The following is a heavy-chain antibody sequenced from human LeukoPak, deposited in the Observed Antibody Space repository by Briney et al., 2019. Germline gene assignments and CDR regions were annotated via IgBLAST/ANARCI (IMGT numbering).Heavy chain of an antibody. J-gene: IGHJ4*02. CDR2: IIPILGIA. Sequence: ASVKVSCKASGGTFSSYAISWVRQAPGQGLEWMGRIIPILGIANYAQKFQGRVTITADKFTSTAYMELSSLRSEDTAVYYCARDIYYGSGSPWVLGYWGQGTLVTVSS. V-gene: IGHV1-69*04. D-gene: IGHD3-10*01. CDR1: GGTFSSYA. CDR3: ARDIYYGSGSPWVLGY.